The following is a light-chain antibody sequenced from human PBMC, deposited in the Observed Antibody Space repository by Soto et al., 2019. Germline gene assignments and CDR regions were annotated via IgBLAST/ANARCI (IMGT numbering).Light chain of an antibody. Sequence: EIVLTQSPGTLSLSPGEGASLSCRASQSLISSYIAWYQQKPGQAPRLLIFGASSRATGIPDRFSGSGSGTDFTLTISRLVPEDFAVNYCQHYGSSVLTFGPGTKVDIK. J-gene: IGKJ3*01. V-gene: IGKV3-20*01. CDR3: QHYGSSVLT. CDR1: QSLISSY. CDR2: GAS.